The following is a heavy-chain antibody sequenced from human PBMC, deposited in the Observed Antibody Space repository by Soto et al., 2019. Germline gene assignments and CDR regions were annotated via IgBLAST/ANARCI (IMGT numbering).Heavy chain of an antibody. V-gene: IGHV3-20*04. D-gene: IGHD6-19*01. Sequence: GGSLRLSCSASGFIFSDYGMNWVRQVPGRGLEWVSGINHDGGSPGYAESVKGRFTISRDNDRKNLYLEMTSLKTEDSALYYCVREGIGWYVFDTWGPGALVTVFS. CDR1: GFIFSDYG. CDR3: VREGIGWYVFDT. CDR2: INHDGGSP. J-gene: IGHJ5*02.